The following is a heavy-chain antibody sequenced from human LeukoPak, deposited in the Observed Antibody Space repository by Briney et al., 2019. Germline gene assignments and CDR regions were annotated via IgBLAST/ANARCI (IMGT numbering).Heavy chain of an antibody. J-gene: IGHJ6*04. CDR2: IIPIFGTA. D-gene: IGHD3-10*01. V-gene: IGHV1-69*01. CDR3: ARGYYYGSGREDGMDV. Sequence: SVKVSCKASGGTFSSYAISWVRQAPGQGLEWMGGIIPIFGTANCAQKFQGRVTITADESTSTAYMELSSLRSEDTAVYYCARGYYYGSGREDGMDVWGKGTTVTVSS. CDR1: GGTFSSYA.